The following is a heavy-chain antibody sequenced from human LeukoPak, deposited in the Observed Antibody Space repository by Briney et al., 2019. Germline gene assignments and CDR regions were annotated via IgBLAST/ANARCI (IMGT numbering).Heavy chain of an antibody. CDR3: AKDGQGFADYFDY. CDR2: ISGSGGST. Sequence: PGGSLGLACAASGFTFSSYAVSWVRQAPGKGLEWVSAISGSGGSTYYADSVKGRFTISRDNSKNTLYLQMNSLRAEDTAVYYCAKDGQGFADYFDYWGQGTLVTVSS. CDR1: GFTFSSYA. V-gene: IGHV3-23*01. J-gene: IGHJ4*02.